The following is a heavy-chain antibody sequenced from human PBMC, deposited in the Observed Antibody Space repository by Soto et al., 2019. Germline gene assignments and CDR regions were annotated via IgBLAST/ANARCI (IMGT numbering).Heavy chain of an antibody. Sequence: GSLTLSCPPAGFSFTSLWTHCVRQAPGKGLVWVSHIGPDGTTTRDTDSVQGRFTISRDNARNTLYQQMDSLRDDDTAVYYYARDNNRSYDYWGQGTLVTVSS. CDR1: GFSFTSLW. J-gene: IGHJ4*02. D-gene: IGHD1-1*01. CDR2: IGPDGTTT. V-gene: IGHV3-74*01. CDR3: ARDNNRSYDY.